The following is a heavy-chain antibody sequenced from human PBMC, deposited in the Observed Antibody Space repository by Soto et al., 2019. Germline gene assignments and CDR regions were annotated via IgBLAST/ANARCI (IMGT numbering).Heavy chain of an antibody. CDR3: AFSLYCGSITCSQSFFDY. CDR2: INPFDSYT. V-gene: IGHV5-10-1*01. D-gene: IGHD2-2*01. CDR1: GYSFTSYW. J-gene: IGHJ4*02. Sequence: PGESLKISCTGSGYSFTSYWITWVRQMPGKGLEWVGRINPFDSYTDYSPSFQGHVTISADKSISTAYLQWSSLQASDTAMYFCAFSLYCGSITCSQSFFDYWGQGTLVTVSS.